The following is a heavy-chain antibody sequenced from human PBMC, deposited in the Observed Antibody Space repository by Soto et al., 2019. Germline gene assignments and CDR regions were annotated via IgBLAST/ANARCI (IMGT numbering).Heavy chain of an antibody. D-gene: IGHD1-1*01. CDR2: MSQSGTT. CDR3: ARGVDAYKPGY. J-gene: IGHJ4*02. V-gene: IGHV4-61*01. Sequence: SETLSLTCTVSGGSVSSVSPNWSWIRQPPGKGLEWIGYMSQSGTTNYNPSLNSRATISVDTSKNQISLKVNSVTAADTAVYYCARGVDAYKPGYWGQGTLVTVSS. CDR1: GGSVSSVSPN.